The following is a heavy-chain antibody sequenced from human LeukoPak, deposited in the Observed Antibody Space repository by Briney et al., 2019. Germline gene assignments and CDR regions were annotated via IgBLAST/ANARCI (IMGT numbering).Heavy chain of an antibody. CDR3: ARGARYSGSYFDYFQQ. J-gene: IGHJ1*01. Sequence: PGGSLRLSCAASGFTFSSYAMHSVRQAPGKGLEWVAVISYDGSNKYSAASVKGRFTISRDNSKNTLYLQMNSLRADDTAVYYCARGARYSGSYFDYFQQWGQGTLVTVSS. D-gene: IGHD1-26*01. V-gene: IGHV3-30-3*01. CDR2: ISYDGSNK. CDR1: GFTFSSYA.